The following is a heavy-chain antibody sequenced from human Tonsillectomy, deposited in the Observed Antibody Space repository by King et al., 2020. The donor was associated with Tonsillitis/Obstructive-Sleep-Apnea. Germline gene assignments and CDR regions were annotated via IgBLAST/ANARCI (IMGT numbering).Heavy chain of an antibody. CDR3: TRGATYYYDSSGYSFDY. CDR1: GFTFGDYA. CDR2: IRSKAYGGTT. J-gene: IGHJ4*02. Sequence: VQLVESGGGLVQPGRSLRLSCTASGFTFGDYAMSWFRQAPGKGLEWVGFIRSKAYGGTTEYAASVKGRFTISRDDSKSIAYLQMNSLKTEDTAVYYSTRGATYYYDSSGYSFDYWGQGTLVTVSS. V-gene: IGHV3-49*03. D-gene: IGHD3-22*01.